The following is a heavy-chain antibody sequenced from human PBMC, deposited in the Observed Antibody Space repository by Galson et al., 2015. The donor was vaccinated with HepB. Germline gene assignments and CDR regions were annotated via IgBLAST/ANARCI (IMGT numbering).Heavy chain of an antibody. V-gene: IGHV1-69*04. D-gene: IGHD3-22*01. Sequence: SVKVSCKASGGTFSSYAISWVRQAPGQGLEWMGRIIPILGIANYAQKFKVRVTITADKSTSTSYVELSSLRSEDTAVYYCARVPSPIYDSSGYYYYGMDVWGQGTTVTVS. CDR2: IIPILGIA. J-gene: IGHJ6*02. CDR1: GGTFSSYA. CDR3: ARVPSPIYDSSGYYYYGMDV.